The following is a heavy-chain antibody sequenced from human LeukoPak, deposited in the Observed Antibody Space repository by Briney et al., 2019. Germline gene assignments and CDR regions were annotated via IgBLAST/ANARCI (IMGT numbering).Heavy chain of an antibody. Sequence: WDPLSLLCTLCGGSVTIYYWRWLRQSGGGGLEGIVHISQSGTTTYNPSLKNQVTMSVDTSKNQFSVKLTPVTAANAAEYYCAREATVVGATIIWGQGTLVTVSS. J-gene: IGHJ4*02. V-gene: IGHV4-4*07. CDR2: ISQSGTT. CDR1: GGSVTIYY. D-gene: IGHD1-26*01. CDR3: AREATVVGATII.